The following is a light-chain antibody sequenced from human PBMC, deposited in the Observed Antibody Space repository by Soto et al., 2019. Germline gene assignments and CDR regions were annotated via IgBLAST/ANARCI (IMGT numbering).Light chain of an antibody. CDR3: QQYYSYPGT. V-gene: IGKV1-16*01. Sequence: IQLTQSPSSLSASVGDRVTLTCRASQDINKFLAWFQQTPGKAPKLLVYSASTLHSGVPSRFSGSGSGTDFALTISSLQPEDFATYYCQQYYSYPGTFGPGTKVDIK. J-gene: IGKJ3*01. CDR1: QDINKF. CDR2: SAS.